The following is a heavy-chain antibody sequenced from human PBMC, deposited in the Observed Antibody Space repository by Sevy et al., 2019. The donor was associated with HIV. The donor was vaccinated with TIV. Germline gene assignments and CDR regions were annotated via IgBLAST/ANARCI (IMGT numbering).Heavy chain of an antibody. CDR1: GYTFTAYY. Sequence: ASVKVSCKASGYTFTAYYIHWVRQAPGQGLEWMGWINPNSGGTYFAKKFQDSVTLTTDTSVNTAYMELRSLRFDDTAVYYCARMGDYYDSSGYYLLKFWGQGTLVTVSS. CDR3: ARMGDYYDSSGYYLLKF. CDR2: INPNSGGT. V-gene: IGHV1-2*02. J-gene: IGHJ4*02. D-gene: IGHD3-22*01.